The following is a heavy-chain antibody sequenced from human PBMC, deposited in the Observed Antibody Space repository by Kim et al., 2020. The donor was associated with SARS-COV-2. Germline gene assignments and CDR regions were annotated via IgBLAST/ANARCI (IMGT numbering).Heavy chain of an antibody. D-gene: IGHD3-9*01. Sequence: GGSLRLSCAASGFTFSSYAMSWVRQAPGKGLEWVSAISGIGGSTYYADSVKGRFTISRDNSKNTLYLQMNSLRAEDTAVYYCAKRFYDILTGYYNDYWGQGTLVTVSS. J-gene: IGHJ4*02. CDR3: AKRFYDILTGYYNDY. CDR1: GFTFSSYA. CDR2: ISGIGGST. V-gene: IGHV3-23*01.